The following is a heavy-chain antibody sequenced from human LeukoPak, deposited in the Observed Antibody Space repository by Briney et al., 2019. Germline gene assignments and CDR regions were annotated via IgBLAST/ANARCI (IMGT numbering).Heavy chain of an antibody. Sequence: PGGSLRLSCAASGFTFDDYGMSWVRQAPGKGLEWVSGINWNGGSTGYADSVKGRFTISRDNSKNTLYLQMNSLRAEDTAVYYCAKDTMVRGVPLFDYWGQGTLVTVSS. J-gene: IGHJ4*02. CDR3: AKDTMVRGVPLFDY. CDR1: GFTFDDYG. CDR2: INWNGGST. D-gene: IGHD3-10*01. V-gene: IGHV3-20*04.